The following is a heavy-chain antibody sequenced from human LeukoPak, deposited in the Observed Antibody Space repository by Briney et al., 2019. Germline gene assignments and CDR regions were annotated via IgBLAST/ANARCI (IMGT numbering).Heavy chain of an antibody. CDR1: GFTFSSYA. D-gene: IGHD3-9*01. J-gene: IGHJ4*02. V-gene: IGHV3-23*01. Sequence: PGGSLRLSCAASGFTFSSYAMSWVRQAPGKGLEWVSAISGSGGSTYYADSVKGRFTISRDNSKNTLYLQMNSLRAEDTAVYYCAKKGLRYFDWLLTFDYWGQGTLVTVSS. CDR3: AKKGLRYFDWLLTFDY. CDR2: ISGSGGST.